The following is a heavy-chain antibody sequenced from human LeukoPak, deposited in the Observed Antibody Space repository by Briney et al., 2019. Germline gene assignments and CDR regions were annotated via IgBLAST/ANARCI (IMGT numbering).Heavy chain of an antibody. D-gene: IGHD3-22*01. V-gene: IGHV1-18*01. CDR3: ARHIYYYDSSGYYDDY. CDR1: GYTFITYG. CDR2: ISAYNGNT. Sequence: GASVKVSCKASGYTFITYGISWVRQAPGQGLEWMGWISAYNGNTNYAQKLQGRVTMTTDTSTSTAYMELRSLRSDDTAVYYCARHIYYYDSSGYYDDYWGQGTLVTVSS. J-gene: IGHJ4*02.